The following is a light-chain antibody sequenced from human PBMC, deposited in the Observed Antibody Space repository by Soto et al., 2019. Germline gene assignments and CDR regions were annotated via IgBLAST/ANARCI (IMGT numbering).Light chain of an antibody. Sequence: QSVLTQPASVSGTPGQSITISCTGTSSDVGGYNYVSWYQQHTGKAPKLMIYDVSNRPSGVSNRFSGSKSGTTASLTISGLQAEDEAEYYCSSYTSSSTLYVFGTGTKLTVL. V-gene: IGLV2-14*01. CDR1: SSDVGGYNY. J-gene: IGLJ1*01. CDR2: DVS. CDR3: SSYTSSSTLYV.